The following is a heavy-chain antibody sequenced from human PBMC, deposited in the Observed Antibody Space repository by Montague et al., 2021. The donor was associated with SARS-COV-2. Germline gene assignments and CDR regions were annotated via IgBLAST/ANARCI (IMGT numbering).Heavy chain of an antibody. J-gene: IGHJ4*02. D-gene: IGHD6-13*01. V-gene: IGHV3-64*01. CDR2: ISSNGSAV. Sequence: SLRLSCAASGFTFSSFALHWVRQAPGKGLEYVSAISSNGSAVYYATSVEGRFTISRDNTKNTLYLQLGSLRAEDMAVYYCSRPGVSSIWYSSLDYWGQGTLVTVSS. CDR3: SRPGVSSIWYSSLDY. CDR1: GFTFSSFA.